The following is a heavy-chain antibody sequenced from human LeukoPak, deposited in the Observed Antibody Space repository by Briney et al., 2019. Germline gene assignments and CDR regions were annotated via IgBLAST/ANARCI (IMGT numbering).Heavy chain of an antibody. CDR2: IYYSGST. D-gene: IGHD4-23*01. CDR1: GGSLGSYY. CDR3: ARDGGGKSRPFDY. Sequence: SETLSLTCTVSGGSLGSYYWSWIRQPPGKGLEWIGNIYYSGSTNYNPSLKSRVTMSVDTSKSQFSLKVSSVTAVDTAVYYCARDGGGKSRPFDYWGQGTPVTVSS. V-gene: IGHV4-59*01. J-gene: IGHJ4*02.